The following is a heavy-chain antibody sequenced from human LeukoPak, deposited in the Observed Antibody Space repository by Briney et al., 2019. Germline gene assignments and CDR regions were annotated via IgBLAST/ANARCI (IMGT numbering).Heavy chain of an antibody. D-gene: IGHD3-3*01. V-gene: IGHV1-2*02. CDR1: GYTFTGYY. CDR2: INPTGVAT. Sequence: ASVKVSCKASGYTFTGYYMHWVRQAPGQGLEWMGWINPTGVATNYAQKFQGRVTMTRDTSISTAYMELSRLRSDDTAVYYCARASSSYDFWSGYYPREGMDVWGQGTTVTVSS. CDR3: ARASSSYDFWSGYYPREGMDV. J-gene: IGHJ6*02.